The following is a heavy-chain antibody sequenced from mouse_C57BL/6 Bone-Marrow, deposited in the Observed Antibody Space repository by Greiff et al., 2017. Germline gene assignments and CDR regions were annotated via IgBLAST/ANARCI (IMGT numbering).Heavy chain of an antibody. J-gene: IGHJ1*03. CDR2: IDPENGAT. D-gene: IGHD2-4*01. CDR3: TTLNDYDWYFDV. V-gene: IGHV14-4*01. CDR1: GFNIKDDY. Sequence: EVQLQQSGAELVRPGASVKLSCTASGFNIKDDYMHWVKQRPEQGLEWIGWIDPENGATEYASKFQGKATITADTSSNTAYLQLSSLTSEDTAVYYCTTLNDYDWYFDVWGTGTTVTVSS.